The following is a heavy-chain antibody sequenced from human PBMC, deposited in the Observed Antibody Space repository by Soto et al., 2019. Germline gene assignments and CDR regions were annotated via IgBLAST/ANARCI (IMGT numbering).Heavy chain of an antibody. CDR2: ISYSGSNT. D-gene: IGHD3-3*01. J-gene: IGHJ4*02. CDR3: AKRFTLFGEVKLSPDFDY. V-gene: IGHV3-23*01. Sequence: EVQLLESGGGLVQPEGSLRLSCAASGFTLSSHAMSWVRQAPGKGLEWVSAISYSGSNTYYTDSVKGRFTISRDNSKNTLYLQMNSLRVEDTAIYYCAKRFTLFGEVKLSPDFDYWGQGTLVTVSS. CDR1: GFTLSSHA.